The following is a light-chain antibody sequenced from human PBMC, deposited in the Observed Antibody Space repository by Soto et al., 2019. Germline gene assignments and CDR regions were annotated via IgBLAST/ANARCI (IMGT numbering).Light chain of an antibody. J-gene: IGLJ2*01. CDR2: DVN. Sequence: QSVLTQPRSVSGSPGQSVTISCTGTSSDVGGYNYVSWYQQHPGKAPKLLIYDVNERPSGVPDRFSGSKSGNTASLTISGLQTEGEADYYCCSYAGSALFGEGTKVTVL. CDR3: CSYAGSAL. CDR1: SSDVGGYNY. V-gene: IGLV2-11*01.